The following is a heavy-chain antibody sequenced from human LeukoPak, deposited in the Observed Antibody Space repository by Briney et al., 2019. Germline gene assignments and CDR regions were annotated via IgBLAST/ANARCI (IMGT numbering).Heavy chain of an antibody. CDR2: IYYSGYT. D-gene: IGHD3-10*01. Sequence: SETLSLTCTVSGGSISSYFWSWIRQPPGKGLEWIGYIYYSGYTNYNPSLKSRVTISVDTSKNQFSLKLSSVTAADTAVYYCARTTMVRGTYYMDVWGKGTTVTISS. J-gene: IGHJ6*03. CDR1: GGSISSYF. V-gene: IGHV4-59*01. CDR3: ARTTMVRGTYYMDV.